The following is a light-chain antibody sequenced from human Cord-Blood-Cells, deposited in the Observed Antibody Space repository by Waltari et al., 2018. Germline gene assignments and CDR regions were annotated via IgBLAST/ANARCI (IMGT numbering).Light chain of an antibody. CDR2: GKN. CDR3: NSRDSSGNHWV. CDR1: RLRSYY. J-gene: IGLJ3*02. V-gene: IGLV3-19*01. Sequence: SSELTPDPAASVALVQTVTTTRAGDRLRSYYAICYQQKPGKAPAIAIYGKNNRPSGIPGLFSGSSSGNTASLTITGAQAEEEADYYCNSRDSSGNHWVFGGGTKLTVL.